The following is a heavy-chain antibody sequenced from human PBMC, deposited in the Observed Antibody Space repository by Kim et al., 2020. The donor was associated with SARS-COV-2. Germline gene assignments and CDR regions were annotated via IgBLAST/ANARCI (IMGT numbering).Heavy chain of an antibody. V-gene: IGHV3-48*03. Sequence: GGSLRLSCAASGFTFSSYEMSWVRQAPGKGLEWVSYISNTGRTIYYADSVKGRFTISRDNAKNSLYLQMNSLSDEDTAVYYCARDRGRSYDYVWGSFGAFDYRGQGTLVTVSS. CDR1: GFTFSSYE. CDR2: ISNTGRTI. J-gene: IGHJ4*02. D-gene: IGHD3-16*01. CDR3: ARDRGRSYDYVWGSFGAFDY.